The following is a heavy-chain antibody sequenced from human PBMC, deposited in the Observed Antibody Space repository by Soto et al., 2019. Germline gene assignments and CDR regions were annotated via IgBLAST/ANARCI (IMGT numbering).Heavy chain of an antibody. CDR1: GFTFSNAW. CDR2: IKSKTDGGTT. CDR3: TTDETRRDSSSWTYYYYYGMDV. Sequence: EVQLVESGGGLVKPGGSLRLSCAASGFTFSNAWMNWVRQAPGKGLEWVGRIKSKTDGGTTDYAAPVKGRFTISRDDSKNTLYLQMNSLKTEDTAVYYCTTDETRRDSSSWTYYYYYGMDVWGQGTTVTVSS. V-gene: IGHV3-15*07. D-gene: IGHD6-13*01. J-gene: IGHJ6*02.